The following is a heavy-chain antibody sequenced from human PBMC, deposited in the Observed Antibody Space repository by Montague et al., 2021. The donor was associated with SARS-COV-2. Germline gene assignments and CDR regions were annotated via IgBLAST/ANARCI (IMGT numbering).Heavy chain of an antibody. CDR3: VREKAGGLRDVFDI. V-gene: IGHV4-38-2*02. Sequence: SETLSLTCTVSGFSIGSGDYWGWIRQPPGKGLVWIGSIYHSGTTYYNPSLQSRLTMPIDTSTNQFSLMLTAVTAADTAVFFCVREKAGGLRDVFDIWGQGTTVTVSS. CDR2: IYHSGTT. CDR1: GFSIGSGDY. J-gene: IGHJ3*02.